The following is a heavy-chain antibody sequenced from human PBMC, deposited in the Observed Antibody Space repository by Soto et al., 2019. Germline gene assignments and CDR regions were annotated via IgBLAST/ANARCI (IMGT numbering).Heavy chain of an antibody. CDR3: ARVVVAAMGPPDAFDV. D-gene: IGHD2-15*01. V-gene: IGHV4-39*07. CDR2: IYYSGST. CDR1: GGSISSSSYY. J-gene: IGHJ3*01. Sequence: SETLSLTCTVSGGSISSSSYYWGWIRQPPGKGLEWIGCIYYSGSTYYNPSLKSRVTISVDTSKNQFSLKLSSVTAADTAVYYCARVVVAAMGPPDAFDVWGQGTMVTVSS.